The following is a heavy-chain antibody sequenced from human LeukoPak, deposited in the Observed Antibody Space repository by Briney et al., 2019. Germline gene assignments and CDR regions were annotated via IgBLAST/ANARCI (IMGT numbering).Heavy chain of an antibody. J-gene: IGHJ6*02. V-gene: IGHV1-18*01. CDR3: ARGGYCSSTSCYTGYYYYGMDV. CDR2: ISAYNGNT. Sequence: ASVKVSCKASGYTFTSYGISWVRQAPGQGLEWMGWISAYNGNTNYAQKLQGRVTITTDTSTSTAYMELRSLRSDDTAVYYCARGGYCSSTSCYTGYYYYGMDVWGQGTTVTVSS. CDR1: GYTFTSYG. D-gene: IGHD2-2*02.